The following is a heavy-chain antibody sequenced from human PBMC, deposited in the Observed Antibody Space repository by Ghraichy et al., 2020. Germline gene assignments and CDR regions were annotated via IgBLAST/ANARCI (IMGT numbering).Heavy chain of an antibody. J-gene: IGHJ5*02. Sequence: SETLSLTCIVSGGSISSYYWSWIRQSPGKGLEWIGYVHYSGGTNYNPSLKRRVTVSVDTSKNQFSLKLKSVTTADTALYYCARGTGITFGGAVNWFDPWGQGTQVIVSS. CDR2: VHYSGGT. CDR1: GGSISSYY. V-gene: IGHV4-59*01. CDR3: ARGTGITFGGAVNWFDP. D-gene: IGHD3-16*01.